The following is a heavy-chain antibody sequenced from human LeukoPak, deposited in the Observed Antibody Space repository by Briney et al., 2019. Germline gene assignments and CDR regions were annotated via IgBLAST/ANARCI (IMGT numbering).Heavy chain of an antibody. J-gene: IGHJ6*03. CDR1: GFTFSSYE. CDR3: ARGSWGYGSGRLYYMDV. V-gene: IGHV3-48*03. CDR2: ISSSGSTI. Sequence: GGSLRLSCAASGFTFSSYEMNWVHQAPGKGLEWVSYISSSGSTIYYADSVKGRFTISRDNAKNSLYLQMNSLRAEDTAVYYCARGSWGYGSGRLYYMDVWGKGTTVTVSS. D-gene: IGHD3-10*01.